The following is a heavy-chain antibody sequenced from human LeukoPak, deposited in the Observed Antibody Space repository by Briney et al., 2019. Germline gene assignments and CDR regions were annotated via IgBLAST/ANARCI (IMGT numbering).Heavy chain of an antibody. CDR3: AKDRSCTGSSCNVGS. Sequence: PGGSLRLPCAASGFTFDDYGMSWVRQAPGKGLEWVSAISGSGGSTYYADSVKGRFTISRDNSKNTLFLQMNSLRAEDTAVYYCAKDRSCTGSSCNVGSWGQGTMVTVSS. V-gene: IGHV3-23*01. J-gene: IGHJ3*01. CDR2: ISGSGGST. D-gene: IGHD2-2*01. CDR1: GFTFDDYG.